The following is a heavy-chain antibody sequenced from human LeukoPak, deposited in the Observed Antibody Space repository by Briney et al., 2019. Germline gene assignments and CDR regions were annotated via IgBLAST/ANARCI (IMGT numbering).Heavy chain of an antibody. V-gene: IGHV1-69*13. Sequence: ASVKVSCKASGGTFISYAISWVRQAPGQGLEWMGGIIPIFGTANYAQKFQGRVTITADESTSTAYMELSSLRSEDTAVYYCARGELLRGQLDYWGQGTLVTVSS. CDR1: GGTFISYA. D-gene: IGHD1-26*01. CDR2: IIPIFGTA. J-gene: IGHJ4*02. CDR3: ARGELLRGQLDY.